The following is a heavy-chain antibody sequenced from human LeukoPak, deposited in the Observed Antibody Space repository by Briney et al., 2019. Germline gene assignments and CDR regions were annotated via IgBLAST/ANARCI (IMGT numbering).Heavy chain of an antibody. J-gene: IGHJ4*02. Sequence: PSETLSLTCTVSGGSISTYYWSWIRQPPGKGLEWIGYVYYSGSTNYNPSLKSRVSILVDTSKNQFSLKLSSVTASDTAVYYCARYLARHFDYWGQGTLVTVSS. D-gene: IGHD6-6*01. CDR2: VYYSGST. V-gene: IGHV4-59*08. CDR1: GGSISTYY. CDR3: ARYLARHFDY.